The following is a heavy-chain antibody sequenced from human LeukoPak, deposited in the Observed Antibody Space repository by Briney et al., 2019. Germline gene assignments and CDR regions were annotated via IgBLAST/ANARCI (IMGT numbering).Heavy chain of an antibody. D-gene: IGHD2-21*02. V-gene: IGHV3-30*18. CDR1: GFTSSNYG. J-gene: IGHJ3*02. CDR3: AKDGAYCGGGCDSHDAFAI. CDR2: ISYDESDK. Sequence: GGSLRLSCAASGFTSSNYGMHWVRQAPGKGLEWVAVISYDESDKYYADSVKGRFTISRDNSKNTLYVQMNSLRAEDTAVYYCAKDGAYCGGGCDSHDAFAIWGQGTMVTVS.